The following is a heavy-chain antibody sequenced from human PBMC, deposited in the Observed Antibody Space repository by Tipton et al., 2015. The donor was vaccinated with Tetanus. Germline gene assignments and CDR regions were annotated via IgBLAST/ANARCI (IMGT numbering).Heavy chain of an antibody. D-gene: IGHD3-3*01. J-gene: IGHJ5*02. Sequence: TLSLTCTVSGDSVSGYYWSWIRQPPGKGLEWVGYVYYTGDTNYNPSLKSRVTISMDRSENRFSLRLRSVTAADSAIYYCVRSHVFRLTLFGEEIPRSGRFDPWGQGTLVTVSS. CDR3: VRSHVFRLTLFGEEIPRSGRFDP. V-gene: IGHV4-59*02. CDR1: GDSVSGYY. CDR2: VYYTGDT.